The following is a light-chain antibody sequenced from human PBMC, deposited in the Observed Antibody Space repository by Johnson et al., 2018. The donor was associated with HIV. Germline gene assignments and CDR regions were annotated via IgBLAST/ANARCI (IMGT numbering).Light chain of an antibody. V-gene: IGLV1-51*02. Sequence: QSVLTQPPSVSAAPGQKVTISCSGSSSNIGSNYVSWYQQFPGTAPKLLIYENDKRPSGIPDRFSGSKSATSATLAITGLQTRDEAYYYCGTWDTSLNAYVFGTGTKVTVL. CDR2: END. CDR1: SSNIGSNY. CDR3: GTWDTSLNAYV. J-gene: IGLJ1*01.